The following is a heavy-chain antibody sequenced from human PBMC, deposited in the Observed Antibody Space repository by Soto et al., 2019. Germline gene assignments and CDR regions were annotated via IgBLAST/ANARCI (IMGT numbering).Heavy chain of an antibody. V-gene: IGHV3-23*04. CDR2: VSSGGGAT. D-gene: IGHD3-10*01. CDR1: GFTFNNHA. J-gene: IGHJ4*02. Sequence: EVHLAESGGRLVQPGGSLRLSCAASGFTFNNHAMTWVRQAPGKGLEWVATVSSGGGATYYADSVKGRFTVSRANSKNTVSLHMDSLRADDTARYYFARDRLGFGDLDSWGPGTLLTVSS. CDR3: ARDRLGFGDLDS.